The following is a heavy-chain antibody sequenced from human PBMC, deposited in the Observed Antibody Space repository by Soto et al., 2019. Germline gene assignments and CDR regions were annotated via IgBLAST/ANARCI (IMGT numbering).Heavy chain of an antibody. CDR3: ARLRVGVNWYFDL. V-gene: IGHV3-11*06. J-gene: IGHJ2*01. CDR1: VFNFGDYY. CDR2: VSSSGSYT. D-gene: IGHD1-26*01. Sequence: GGSLRLSCAASVFNFGDYYMAWIREAPGKGLEWVSFVSSSGSYTKYSDTVGGRLTVSRDNGRNSLHLQLNNLRVEDTAVYYCARLRVGVNWYFDLWGRGTLVTVSS.